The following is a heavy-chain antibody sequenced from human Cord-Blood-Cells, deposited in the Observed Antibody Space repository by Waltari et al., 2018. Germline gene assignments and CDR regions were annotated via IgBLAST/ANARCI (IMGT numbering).Heavy chain of an antibody. CDR1: GYTFTSYA. CDR2: INTNTGNP. CDR3: ASPPYCSCGSCYYYYVMDV. V-gene: IGHV7-4-1*02. J-gene: IGHJ6*02. D-gene: IGHD2-15*01. Sequence: QVQLVQSGSELKKPGASVKVSCKASGYTFTSYAMNWVRQAPGQGLEWMGWINTNTGNPTYAQGFTGRFVFSCDTSFITAYLQVSSLKAYDTAFYYCASPPYCSCGSCYYYYVMDVWGQGTTVTVSS.